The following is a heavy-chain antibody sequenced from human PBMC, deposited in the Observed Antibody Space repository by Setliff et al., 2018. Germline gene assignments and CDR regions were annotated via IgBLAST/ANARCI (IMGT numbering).Heavy chain of an antibody. J-gene: IGHJ4*02. D-gene: IGHD3-22*01. Sequence: ASVKVSCKASGYTFTSHYIHWVRQAPGQGLEWMGIINPSSGTTSYAQKFQGRVTMTRDTSTSTVYMELSSLRSEDTAVYYCAREGPSMVTAPGRSGYVDWGQGTLGTVSS. CDR3: AREGPSMVTAPGRSGYVD. CDR2: INPSSGTT. CDR1: GYTFTSHY. V-gene: IGHV1-46*03.